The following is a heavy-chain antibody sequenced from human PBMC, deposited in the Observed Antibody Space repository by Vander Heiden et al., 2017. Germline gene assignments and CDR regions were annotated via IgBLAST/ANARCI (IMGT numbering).Heavy chain of an antibody. V-gene: IGHV1-8*01. CDR3: ARYCSSASCYKFDY. CDR2: MDPKTGKT. D-gene: IGHD2-2*01. CDR1: GYTFTDYE. Sequence: QVQLVQSGAEVKKPGASVPVSCKASGYTFTDYEINWVRQAAGQGLEWVGWMDPKTGKTGYAQKFQGRVAMTRNTSITTASMELSSLRSEDTAVYYCARYCSSASCYKFDYWGQGTLVTVSS. J-gene: IGHJ4*02.